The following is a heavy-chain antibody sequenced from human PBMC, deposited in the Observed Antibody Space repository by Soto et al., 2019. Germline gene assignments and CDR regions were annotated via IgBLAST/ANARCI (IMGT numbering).Heavy chain of an antibody. D-gene: IGHD2-15*01. CDR2: INHSGST. Sequence: QVQLQQWGAGLLKPSETLSLTCAVYGGSFSGYYWSWIRQPPGKGLEWIGEINHSGSTNYNPSLESRVNISVATSKNRFSLTLSSVTAADTAVCYCARAAPRYCSGGSCYSGGDYWGQGTLVTVSS. J-gene: IGHJ4*02. CDR3: ARAAPRYCSGGSCYSGGDY. V-gene: IGHV4-34*01. CDR1: GGSFSGYY.